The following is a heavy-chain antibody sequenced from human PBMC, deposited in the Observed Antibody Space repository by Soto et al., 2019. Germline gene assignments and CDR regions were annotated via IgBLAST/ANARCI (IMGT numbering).Heavy chain of an antibody. D-gene: IGHD3-3*01. V-gene: IGHV1-18*01. CDR2: ISGYNANT. J-gene: IGHJ4*02. CDR3: AGYFWTGRLPYLFVF. Sequence: QVQLVQSGPEVKKPGASVKVSCTGSGYTFNSFGISWVRQAPGQGLEWMGWISGYNANTKYAQKFQGRVTMTTDTTTSKAYMELRNLKSDGTGAEYFAGYFWTGRLPYLFVFWGQVTLVTVSS. CDR1: GYTFNSFG.